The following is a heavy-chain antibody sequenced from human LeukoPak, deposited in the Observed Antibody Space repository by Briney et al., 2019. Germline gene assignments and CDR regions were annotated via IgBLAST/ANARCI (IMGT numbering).Heavy chain of an antibody. CDR2: SGST. Sequence: PSETLSLTCTVSGYSISSGYYWGWIRQPPGKGLEWIGSGSTYYNPSLKSRVTISVDTSKNQFSLKLSSVTAADTAVYYCARENTTPYYFDYWGQGTLVTVSS. CDR3: ARENTTPYYFDY. J-gene: IGHJ4*02. D-gene: IGHD1-26*01. CDR1: GYSISSGYY. V-gene: IGHV4-38-2*02.